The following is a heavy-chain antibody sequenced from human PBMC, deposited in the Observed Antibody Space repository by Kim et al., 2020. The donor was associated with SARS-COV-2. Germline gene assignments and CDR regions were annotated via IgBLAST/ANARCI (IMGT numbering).Heavy chain of an antibody. V-gene: IGHV1-46*01. CDR1: GYTFTSYY. Sequence: ASVKVSCKASGYTFTSYYLYWVRQAPGQGLEWMGVIIPCGGSTSYTQKFQGRVTMTRDTSTNTSYMELSSLRSDDTAVYYCARVPGERLVYYVEYWGRGT. D-gene: IGHD1-1*01. J-gene: IGHJ4*02. CDR3: ARVPGERLVYYVEY. CDR2: IIPCGGST.